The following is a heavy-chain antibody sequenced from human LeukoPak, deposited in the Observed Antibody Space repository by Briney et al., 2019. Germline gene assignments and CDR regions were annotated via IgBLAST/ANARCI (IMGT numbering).Heavy chain of an antibody. V-gene: IGHV1-69*05. D-gene: IGHD1-26*01. J-gene: IGHJ4*02. Sequence: GGSLRLSCAASGFTFSSYAISWVRQAPGQGLEWVGGIIPIFGTANYAQKFQGRVTITTDESTSTAYMELSSLRSEDTAVYYCARSGGVGASLHYFDYWGQGTLVTVSS. CDR1: GFTFSSYA. CDR3: ARSGGVGASLHYFDY. CDR2: IIPIFGTA.